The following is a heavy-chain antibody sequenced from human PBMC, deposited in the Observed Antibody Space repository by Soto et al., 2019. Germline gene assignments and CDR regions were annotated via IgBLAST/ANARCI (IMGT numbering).Heavy chain of an antibody. CDR3: AREISVSSRTLGFDY. CDR1: GYTFTGYY. J-gene: IGHJ4*02. V-gene: IGHV1-2*02. Sequence: ASVKVSCKASGYTFTGYYMHWVRQAPGQGLEWMGWINPNSGGTNYAQKFQGRVTMTRDTSISTAYMELSRLRSDDTAVYYCAREISVSSRTLGFDYCGQGTMVTVYS. D-gene: IGHD6-13*01. CDR2: INPNSGGT.